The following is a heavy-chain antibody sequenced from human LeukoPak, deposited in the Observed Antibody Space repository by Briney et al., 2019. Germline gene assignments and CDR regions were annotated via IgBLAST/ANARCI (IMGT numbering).Heavy chain of an antibody. Sequence: WESPKISCKGSGYSFTSYWISWVRQMPGKGLEWMGRIDPSDSYTNYSPSFQGHVTISADKSISTAYLQWSSLKASDTAMYYCARPIAVAGTWYFDLWGRGTLATVSS. D-gene: IGHD6-19*01. CDR3: ARPIAVAGTWYFDL. CDR1: GYSFTSYW. J-gene: IGHJ2*01. V-gene: IGHV5-10-1*01. CDR2: IDPSDSYT.